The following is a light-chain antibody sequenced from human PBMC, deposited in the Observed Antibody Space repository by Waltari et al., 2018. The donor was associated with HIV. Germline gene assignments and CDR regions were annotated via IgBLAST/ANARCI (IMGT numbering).Light chain of an antibody. Sequence: EIVLTQSPATLSLSPGERATLSCRASQSVRNYLAWYQHKPGQSPRLLIYETSKRATGTAARVSGSGSGTDFSLTISSLEPEDVGVYYCQQRSNWPPITFGQGTRVEIK. CDR2: ETS. V-gene: IGKV3-11*01. CDR1: QSVRNY. CDR3: QQRSNWPPIT. J-gene: IGKJ5*01.